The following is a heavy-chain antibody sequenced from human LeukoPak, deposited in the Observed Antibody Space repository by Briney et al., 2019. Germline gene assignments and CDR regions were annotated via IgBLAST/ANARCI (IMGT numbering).Heavy chain of an antibody. Sequence: SVKVSCKASGGTFSSYAISWVRQAPGQGLEWMGGIIPIFGTANYAQKFQGRVTITADESTSTAYMELSSLRPEDTAVYCCADERGCSSTSCYTDDNWFDPWGQGTLVTVSS. CDR3: ADERGCSSTSCYTDDNWFDP. D-gene: IGHD2-2*02. V-gene: IGHV1-69*13. J-gene: IGHJ5*02. CDR2: IIPIFGTA. CDR1: GGTFSSYA.